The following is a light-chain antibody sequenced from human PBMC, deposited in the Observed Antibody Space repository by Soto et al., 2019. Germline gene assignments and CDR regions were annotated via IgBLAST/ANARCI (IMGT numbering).Light chain of an antibody. Sequence: EIVLTQSPGTLSLSPGEGATLSCRASQSVSTNFFAWYQQKPGQAPRLLIYGASTRATGIPDRFSGSGSGTDFTLTISRLEPEDFAVYYCQQRSNWPQITFGQGTRLEIK. J-gene: IGKJ5*01. CDR1: QSVSTNF. V-gene: IGKV3D-20*02. CDR2: GAS. CDR3: QQRSNWPQIT.